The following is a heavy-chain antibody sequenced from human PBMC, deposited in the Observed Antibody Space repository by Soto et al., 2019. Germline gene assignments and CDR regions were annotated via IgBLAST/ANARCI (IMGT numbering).Heavy chain of an antibody. CDR2: ISSSSTI. CDR1: GFTFSSYS. J-gene: IGHJ4*02. D-gene: IGHD3-3*01. Sequence: VGSLRLSCAASGFTFSSYSMNWVRQAPGKGLEWVSYISSSSTIYYADSVKGRFTISRDNAKNSLYLQMNSLRDEDTAVYYCARDRMYYDFWTSFDYWGQGTLVTVSS. CDR3: ARDRMYYDFWTSFDY. V-gene: IGHV3-48*02.